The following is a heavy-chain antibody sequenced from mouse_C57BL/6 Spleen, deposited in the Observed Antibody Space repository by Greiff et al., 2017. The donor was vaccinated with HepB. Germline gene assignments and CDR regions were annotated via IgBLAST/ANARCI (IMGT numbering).Heavy chain of an antibody. CDR2: IYPGSGST. D-gene: IGHD2-5*01. CDR1: GYTFTSYW. Sequence: QVQLQQSGAELVKPGASVKMSCKASGYTFTSYWITWVKQRPGQGLEWIGDIYPGSGSTNYNEKFKSKATLTVDTSSSTAYMQLSSLTSEDSAVYYCARKGFYSNYLYYFDYWGQGTTLTVSS. J-gene: IGHJ2*01. V-gene: IGHV1-55*01. CDR3: ARKGFYSNYLYYFDY.